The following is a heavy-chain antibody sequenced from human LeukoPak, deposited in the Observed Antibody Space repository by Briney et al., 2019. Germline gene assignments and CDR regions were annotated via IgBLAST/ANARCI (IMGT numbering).Heavy chain of an antibody. CDR3: ARGGSSVNYGMDV. D-gene: IGHD6-6*01. CDR1: GFTFSSYS. V-gene: IGHV3-21*01. J-gene: IGHJ6*02. CDR2: ISSSSSYI. Sequence: GGSLRLSCAASGFTFSSYSMNRVRQAPGKGLEWVSSISSSSSYIYYADSVKGRFTISRDNAKNSLYLQMNSLRAEDTAVYYCARGGSSVNYGMDVWGQGTTVTVSS.